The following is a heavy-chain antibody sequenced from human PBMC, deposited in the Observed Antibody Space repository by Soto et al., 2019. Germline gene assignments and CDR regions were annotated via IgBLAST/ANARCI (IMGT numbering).Heavy chain of an antibody. J-gene: IGHJ6*02. CDR2: IIPIFGTA. V-gene: IGHV1-69*12. CDR3: ARGGIGGATGYYYGMDV. D-gene: IGHD1-26*01. Sequence: QVQLVQSGAEVKKPGSSVKVSCKASGGTFSSYAISWVRQAPGQGLEWMGGIIPIFGTANYAQKFQGRVTITADESTSTAYMELSSLRSEDTAVYYCARGGIGGATGYYYGMDVWGQGTTVTVSS. CDR1: GGTFSSYA.